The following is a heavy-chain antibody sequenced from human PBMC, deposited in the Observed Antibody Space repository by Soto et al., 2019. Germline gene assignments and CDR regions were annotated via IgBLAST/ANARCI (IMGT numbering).Heavy chain of an antibody. D-gene: IGHD6-6*01. CDR2: IIPILGIA. V-gene: IGHV1-69*08. Sequence: QVQLVQSGAEVKKPGSSVKVSCKASGGTFSSYTISWVRQAPGQGLEWMGRIIPILGIANYAQKFQGRVTITEAKSTSAAYMEQSRLRPEGKVVYYYETESIAARPYSYYFIDVWVKGTTVIVSS. CDR3: ETESIAARPYSYYFIDV. J-gene: IGHJ6*04. CDR1: GGTFSSYT.